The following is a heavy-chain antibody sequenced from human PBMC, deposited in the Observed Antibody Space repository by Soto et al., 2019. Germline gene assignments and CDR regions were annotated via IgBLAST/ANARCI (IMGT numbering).Heavy chain of an antibody. CDR3: ARARFLEWLLGTPHPQYGMDV. D-gene: IGHD3-3*01. CDR2: INPSGGST. V-gene: IGHV1-46*01. CDR1: GYTFTSYY. J-gene: IGHJ6*02. Sequence: ASVKVSCKASGYTFTSYYMHWVRQAPGQGLEWMGIINPSGGSTSYAQKFQGRVTMTRDTSTSTVYTELSSLRSEDTAVYYCARARFLEWLLGTPHPQYGMDVWGQGTTVTVSS.